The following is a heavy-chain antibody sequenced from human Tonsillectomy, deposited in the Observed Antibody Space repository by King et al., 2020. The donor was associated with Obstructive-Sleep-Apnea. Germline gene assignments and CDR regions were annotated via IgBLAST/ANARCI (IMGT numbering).Heavy chain of an antibody. CDR1: GFTFSSFA. CDR3: AREVGGLGSYYPKYYFDY. V-gene: IGHV3-30*04. D-gene: IGHD3-10*01. J-gene: IGHJ4*02. Sequence: VQLVESGGGVVQPGRSLRLSCAASGFTFSSFAVHWVRQAPGKGLVWVAVTSYDGSNKYYADSVKGRFTISRDNSRNTLYLQMNSLRAEDTAVYYCAREVGGLGSYYPKYYFDYWGQGTLVTVSS. CDR2: TSYDGSNK.